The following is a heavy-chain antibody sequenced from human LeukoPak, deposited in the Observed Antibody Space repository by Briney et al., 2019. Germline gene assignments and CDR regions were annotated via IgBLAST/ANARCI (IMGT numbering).Heavy chain of an antibody. V-gene: IGHV3-33*01. CDR3: ARDTDGGSAIGY. Sequence: GGSLRLSCAASGFTFSSYGMHWVRQAPGKGLEWVAVIWYDGSNKYYADSVKGRFTISRDNSKNTLYLQMNSLRAEDTAVYYCARDTDGGSAIGYWGQGTLVTVSS. D-gene: IGHD1-26*01. CDR2: IWYDGSNK. J-gene: IGHJ4*02. CDR1: GFTFSSYG.